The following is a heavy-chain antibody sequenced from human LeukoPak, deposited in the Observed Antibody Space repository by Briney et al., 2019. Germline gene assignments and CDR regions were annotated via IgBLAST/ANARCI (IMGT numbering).Heavy chain of an antibody. CDR3: ARKWSSRDWFDP. D-gene: IGHD2-8*01. CDR2: INLRGDAT. J-gene: IGHJ5*02. Sequence: GASVKVSCKASGYSSTYVFTTYPIHWVRQAPGQGLEWLGMINLRGDATIYAQKFQGRVTVTSDSSTTTVYMELSSLKSEDTGLYYCARKWSSRDWFDPWGQGTLVTVSS. V-gene: IGHV1-46*01. CDR1: GYSSTYVFTTYP.